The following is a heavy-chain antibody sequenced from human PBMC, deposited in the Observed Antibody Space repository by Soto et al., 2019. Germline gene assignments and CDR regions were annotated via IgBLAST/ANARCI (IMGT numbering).Heavy chain of an antibody. J-gene: IGHJ4*02. CDR3: VRRVSGNYDY. CDR1: GFTFSSYD. CDR2: ISSNGGTT. Sequence: EVQLAESGGGMVQPGGSLRLSCVASGFTFSSYDMHWVRQAPGKGLEYVSSISSNGGTTYYGNSVKGRFTISRDNSKNQLYLQMGSLRAEDMAVYYCVRRVSGNYDYWGQGPLVPVSS. V-gene: IGHV3-64*01. D-gene: IGHD1-7*01.